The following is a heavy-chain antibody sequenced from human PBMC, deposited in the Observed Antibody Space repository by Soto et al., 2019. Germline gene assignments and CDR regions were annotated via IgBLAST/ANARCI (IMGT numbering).Heavy chain of an antibody. D-gene: IGHD3-22*01. CDR2: INWDTGGI. J-gene: IGHJ4*02. V-gene: IGHV3-9*01. CDR1: GFTFDDYA. Sequence: SLRLSCVASGFTFDDYAMHWVRQAPGKGLEWVSGINWDTGGIVYADSVMGRFTISRDNAKNSLYLQMNSLRTEDTALYFCAKGQRSHYYDTSGYRAADHWGQGTLVTVSS. CDR3: AKGQRSHYYDTSGYRAADH.